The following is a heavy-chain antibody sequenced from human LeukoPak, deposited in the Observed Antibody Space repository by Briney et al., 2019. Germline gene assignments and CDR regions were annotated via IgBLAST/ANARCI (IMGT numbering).Heavy chain of an antibody. CDR1: GYTFTGYY. CDR3: ARDRGSASFGAWFDP. V-gene: IGHV1-2*02. CDR2: INPNSGGT. Sequence: ASVKVSCKASGYTFTGYYMHWVRQAPGQGLEWMGWINPNSGGTNYAQKFQGRVTMTRDTSISTAYMELSRLRSDDTAVYYCARDRGSASFGAWFDPWGQGTLVTVSS. D-gene: IGHD3-3*01. J-gene: IGHJ5*02.